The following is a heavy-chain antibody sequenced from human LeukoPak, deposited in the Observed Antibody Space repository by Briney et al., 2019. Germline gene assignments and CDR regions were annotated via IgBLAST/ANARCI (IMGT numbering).Heavy chain of an antibody. D-gene: IGHD3-22*01. V-gene: IGHV1-24*01. CDR2: FDPEDGET. CDR3: AAEGSYYDSSGYYLFGY. CDR1: GYTLTELS. Sequence: GASVKVSCKVSGYTLTELSMHWVRQAPGKGLEWMGGFDPEDGETIYAQKFQGRVTMTEDTPTDTAYMELSSLRSEDTAVYYCAAEGSYYDSSGYYLFGYWGQGTLVTVSS. J-gene: IGHJ4*02.